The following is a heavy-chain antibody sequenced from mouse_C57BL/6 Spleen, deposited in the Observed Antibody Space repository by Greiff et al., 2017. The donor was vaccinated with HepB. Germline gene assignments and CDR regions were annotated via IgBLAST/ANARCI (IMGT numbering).Heavy chain of an antibody. CDR3: TSDAGGYFDV. V-gene: IGHV1-15*01. J-gene: IGHJ1*03. CDR1: GYTFTDYE. Sequence: VKLMESGAELVRPGASVTLSCKASGYTFTDYEMHWVKQTPVHGLEWIGAIDPETGGTAYNQKFKGQAILTADKSSSTPYMELRSLTAEDSAVYYCTSDAGGYFDVWGTGTTVTVSS. CDR2: IDPETGGT.